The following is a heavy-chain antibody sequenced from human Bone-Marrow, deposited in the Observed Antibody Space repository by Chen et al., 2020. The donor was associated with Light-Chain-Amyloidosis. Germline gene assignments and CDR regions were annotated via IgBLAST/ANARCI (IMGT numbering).Heavy chain of an antibody. CDR1: GFVLTTYG. CDR3: AQLYSYGRPFNH. Sequence: VRLVESGGGVVQPGGSLRPSCAASGFVLTTYGFQWVRQAPGKGLEWVAFIRFDGSDKYYVDSVKGRFTISRDDSKNTVYLQMSRLRVEDTAMYYCAQLYSYGRPFNHWGQGTLVSVSS. J-gene: IGHJ4*02. D-gene: IGHD5-18*01. CDR2: IRFDGSDK. V-gene: IGHV3-30*02.